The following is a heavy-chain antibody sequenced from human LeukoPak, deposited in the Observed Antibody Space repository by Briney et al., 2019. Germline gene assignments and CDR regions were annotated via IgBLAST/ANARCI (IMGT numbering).Heavy chain of an antibody. CDR3: ARDIGYCSSTSCPSWFDP. CDR1: GYTFDDYG. J-gene: IGHJ5*02. CDR2: INWSGGST. D-gene: IGHD2-2*03. V-gene: IGHV3-20*01. Sequence: PGGSLRLSCAASGYTFDDYGMSWVRQAPGKGLEWVSGINWSGGSTGYADSVKGRFTISRDNAKNFLYLQMNSLRAEDTALYHCARDIGYCSSTSCPSWFDPWGQGTLVTVSS.